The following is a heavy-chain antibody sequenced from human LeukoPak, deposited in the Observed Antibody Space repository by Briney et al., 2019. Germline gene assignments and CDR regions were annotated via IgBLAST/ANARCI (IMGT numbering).Heavy chain of an antibody. J-gene: IGHJ4*02. CDR1: GFTFSSYA. CDR2: ISGSGGST. CDR3: AKLAGSYYPVAW. D-gene: IGHD3-10*01. V-gene: IGHV3-23*01. Sequence: GGCLRLSCAASGFTFSSYAMSWVRPAPGKGREWVSVISGSGGSTYNADSVKGRFTISRDDSKNTLYLKINSLRAEDTAVYYCAKLAGSYYPVAWGGEATPVTVSS.